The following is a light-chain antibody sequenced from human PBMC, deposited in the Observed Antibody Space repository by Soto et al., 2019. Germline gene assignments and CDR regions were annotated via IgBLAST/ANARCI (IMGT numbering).Light chain of an antibody. CDR2: GAS. Sequence: EIVMTQSPATLSVSPGEEVTLSCRASQSVNSNLAWYQQKPGQAPRLLIYGASTRTIGTPGRFSGSGSGTEFSLTISSLQSEDFAVYYCQQYNNWPSWTFGQGTKVEIK. V-gene: IGKV3-15*01. CDR1: QSVNSN. CDR3: QQYNNWPSWT. J-gene: IGKJ1*01.